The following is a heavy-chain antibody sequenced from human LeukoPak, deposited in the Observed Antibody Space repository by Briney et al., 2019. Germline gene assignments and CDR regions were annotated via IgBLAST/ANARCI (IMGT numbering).Heavy chain of an antibody. CDR1: GYTLTELS. Sequence: ASVKVSCKVSGYTLTELSMHWVRQAPGKGLEWMGGFDPEDGETIYAQKFQGRVTMTEDTSTDTAYMELSSLRSEDTAVYYCATTRYYYGSGSPPFDYWGQGTLVTVSS. CDR2: FDPEDGET. J-gene: IGHJ4*02. D-gene: IGHD3-10*01. CDR3: ATTRYYYGSGSPPFDY. V-gene: IGHV1-24*01.